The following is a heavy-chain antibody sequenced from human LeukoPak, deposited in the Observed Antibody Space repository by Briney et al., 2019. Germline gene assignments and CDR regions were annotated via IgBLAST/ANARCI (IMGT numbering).Heavy chain of an antibody. Sequence: SGPTLVNPTQTLTLTCTFSGFSLSTSGVGVGWIRQPPGKALEWLALIYWDDDKRYSPSLKSRLTITKDTSKNQVVLTMTNMDPVDTATHYCAHSLRIAVAGPPGVFDYWGQGTLVTVSS. CDR1: GFSLSTSGVG. D-gene: IGHD6-19*01. CDR3: AHSLRIAVAGPPGVFDY. J-gene: IGHJ4*02. V-gene: IGHV2-5*02. CDR2: IYWDDDK.